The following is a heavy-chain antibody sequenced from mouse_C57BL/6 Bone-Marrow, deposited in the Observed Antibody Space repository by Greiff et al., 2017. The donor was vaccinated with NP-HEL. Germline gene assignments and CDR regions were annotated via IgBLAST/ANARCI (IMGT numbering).Heavy chain of an antibody. V-gene: IGHV5-12*01. J-gene: IGHJ4*01. CDR1: GFTFSDYY. CDR2: ISNGGGST. Sequence: VESGGGLVQPGGSLKLSCAASGFTFSDYYMYWVRQTPEKRLEWVAYISNGGGSTYYPDTVKGRFTISRDNAKNTLYLQMSRLKSEDTAMYYCARRRAMDYWGQGTSVTVSS. CDR3: ARRRAMDY.